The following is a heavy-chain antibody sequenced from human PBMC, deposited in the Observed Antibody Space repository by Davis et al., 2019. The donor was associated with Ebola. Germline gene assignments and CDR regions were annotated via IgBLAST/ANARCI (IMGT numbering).Heavy chain of an antibody. V-gene: IGHV3-33*08. CDR2: IWYDGSNK. CDR3: AREEYCSGGSCYSGYYYGMDV. J-gene: IGHJ6*02. CDR1: GFTFSSYG. Sequence: PGGSLRLSCAASGFTFSSYGMHWVRQAPGKGLEWVAVIWYDGSNKYYADSVKGRFTISRDNSKNTLYLQMNSLRAEDTAVYYCAREEYCSGGSCYSGYYYGMDVWGQGTTVTVSS. D-gene: IGHD2-15*01.